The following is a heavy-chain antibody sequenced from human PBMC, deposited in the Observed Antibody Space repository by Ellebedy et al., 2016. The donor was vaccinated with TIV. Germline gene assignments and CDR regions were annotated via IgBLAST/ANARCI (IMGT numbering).Heavy chain of an antibody. V-gene: IGHV1-18*01. J-gene: IGHJ4*02. CDR3: ARGGGSSWNDPYPFDY. Sequence: AASVKVSCKASGYTFTSYGISGVRQAPRQGLEWMGWSSAYNGNTNYAQKLQGRVTMTTDTSTSTAYMERRSLRSDDTAVYYCARGGGSSWNDPYPFDYWGQGTLVTVSS. CDR2: SSAYNGNT. D-gene: IGHD6-13*01. CDR1: GYTFTSYG.